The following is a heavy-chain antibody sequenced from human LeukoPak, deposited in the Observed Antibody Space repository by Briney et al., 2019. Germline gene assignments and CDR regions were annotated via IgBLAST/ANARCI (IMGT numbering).Heavy chain of an antibody. D-gene: IGHD5-24*01. V-gene: IGHV4-39*07. Sequence: SETLSLTCTVSGASISIISYYWSWIRQSPGKGLEWIGEINHGGRTNYNPSLQSRVSISVDASQNQFSLTMTSVTAADTAVYYCGRGMTRWLQFRPLDYWGQGTLVTVSS. CDR1: GASISIISYY. J-gene: IGHJ4*02. CDR3: GRGMTRWLQFRPLDY. CDR2: INHGGRT.